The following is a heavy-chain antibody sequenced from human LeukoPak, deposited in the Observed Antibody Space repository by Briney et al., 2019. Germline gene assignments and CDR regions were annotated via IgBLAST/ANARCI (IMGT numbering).Heavy chain of an antibody. J-gene: IGHJ4*02. D-gene: IGHD3-22*01. V-gene: IGHV4-39*01. CDR2: NYYSGST. Sequence: SETLSLTCTASGGSISSSSYYWVWIRQPPGKGLESIGSNYYSGSTYYNPSLKSRVTISVDTSKNQFSPKLSSVTAADTAVYYCARRRYYDSSGEGFDYWGQGTLVTVSS. CDR3: ARRRYYDSSGEGFDY. CDR1: GGSISSSSYY.